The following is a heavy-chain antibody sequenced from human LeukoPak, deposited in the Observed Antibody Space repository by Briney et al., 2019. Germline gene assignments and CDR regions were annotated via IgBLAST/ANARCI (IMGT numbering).Heavy chain of an antibody. CDR3: ARAGASGYYGDAFDI. D-gene: IGHD3-22*01. CDR1: GFTFSSYE. V-gene: IGHV3-48*03. Sequence: GGSLRLSCAASGFTFSSYEMNWVRQAPGKGLEWVSYISSSGSTIYYADSVKGRFTISRDNAKNSLYLQMNSLRAEDTAVYYCARAGASGYYGDAFDIWGQGTMVTVSS. J-gene: IGHJ3*02. CDR2: ISSSGSTI.